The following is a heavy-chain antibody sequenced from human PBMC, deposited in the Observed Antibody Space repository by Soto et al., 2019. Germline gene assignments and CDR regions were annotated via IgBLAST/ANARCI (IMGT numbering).Heavy chain of an antibody. CDR2: ITSSGDRT. D-gene: IGHD6-19*01. V-gene: IGHV3-23*01. Sequence: PXGSLRLSCLDSRFSFSSYAMSWVRQAPGKGLEWVSSITSSGDRTHYADSVKGRFTISRDNSKNTLYLQMNSLTAEDTAVYYCARPLVAPVAGPYYYGMDVWGQGSTVTVSS. J-gene: IGHJ6*02. CDR3: ARPLVAPVAGPYYYGMDV. CDR1: RFSFSSYA.